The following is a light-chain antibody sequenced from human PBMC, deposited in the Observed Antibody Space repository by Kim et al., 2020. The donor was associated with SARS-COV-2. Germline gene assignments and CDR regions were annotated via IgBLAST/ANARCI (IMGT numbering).Light chain of an antibody. CDR1: RLRSYY. CDR3: NSRDSSGQNLV. J-gene: IGLJ2*01. V-gene: IGLV3-19*01. Sequence: AWGPKVRRTRQGDRLRSYYASWYQQKPGQAPILVIHGKNSRPSGSPDRFSASRSGNTVSLTITGAQAEDEADYYCNSRDSSGQNLVLGGGTKLTVL. CDR2: GKN.